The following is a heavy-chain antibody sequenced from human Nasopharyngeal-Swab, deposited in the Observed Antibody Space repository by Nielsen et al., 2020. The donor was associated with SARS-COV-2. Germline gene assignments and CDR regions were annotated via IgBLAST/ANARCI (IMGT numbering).Heavy chain of an antibody. J-gene: IGHJ6*02. CDR1: GYTFTSYD. Sequence: ASVKVSCKASGYTFTSYDINWVRQATGQGLEWMGWMNPNSGNTGYAQKFQGRVTMTRNTSISTAYMELSSLRSEDTAVYYCARAGTYCDFWSGSPGGMDVWGQGTTVTVSS. V-gene: IGHV1-8*01. D-gene: IGHD3-3*01. CDR3: ARAGTYCDFWSGSPGGMDV. CDR2: MNPNSGNT.